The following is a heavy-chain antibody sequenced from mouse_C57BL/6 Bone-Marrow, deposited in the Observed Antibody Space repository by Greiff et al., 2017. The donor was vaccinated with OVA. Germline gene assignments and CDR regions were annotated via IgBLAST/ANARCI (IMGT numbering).Heavy chain of an antibody. CDR2: IYPGDGDT. Sequence: SGAELVKPGASVKISCKASGYAFSSYWMNWVKQRPGKGLEWIGQIYPGDGDTNYNGKFKGKATLTADKSSSTAYMQLSSLTSEDSAVYFCARSSRVATRYFDVWGTGTTVTVSS. V-gene: IGHV1-80*01. J-gene: IGHJ1*03. CDR1: GYAFSSYW. CDR3: ARSSRVATRYFDV. D-gene: IGHD1-1*02.